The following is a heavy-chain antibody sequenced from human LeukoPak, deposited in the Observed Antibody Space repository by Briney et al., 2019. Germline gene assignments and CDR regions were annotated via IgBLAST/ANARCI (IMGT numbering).Heavy chain of an antibody. CDR2: ISWNSGSI. Sequence: PGGSLRLSCAASGFTFDDYAMHWVRQAPGKGLEWVSGISWNSGSIGYADSVKGRFTISRDNAKNSLYLQMNSLRAEDMALYYCAKGYCSSTSCLFDPWGQGTLVTVFS. D-gene: IGHD2-2*01. J-gene: IGHJ5*02. V-gene: IGHV3-9*03. CDR3: AKGYCSSTSCLFDP. CDR1: GFTFDDYA.